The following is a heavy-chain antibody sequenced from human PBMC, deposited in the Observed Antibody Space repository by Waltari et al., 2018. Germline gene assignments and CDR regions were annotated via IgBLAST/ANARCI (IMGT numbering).Heavy chain of an antibody. CDR3: ARSVGGYFDY. Sequence: QVQLVESGGGVVQPGRSLRLSCAASGFTFSSYAMHWVRQAPGKGLEWVAVISYDGSNKYDADSVKGRFTISRDNSKNTLYLQMNSLRAEDTAVYYCARSVGGYFDYWGQGTLVTVSS. J-gene: IGHJ4*02. CDR2: ISYDGSNK. CDR1: GFTFSSYA. V-gene: IGHV3-30-3*01. D-gene: IGHD3-16*01.